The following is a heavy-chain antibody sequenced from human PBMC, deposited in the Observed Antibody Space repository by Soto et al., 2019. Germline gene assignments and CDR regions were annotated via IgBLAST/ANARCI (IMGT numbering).Heavy chain of an antibody. J-gene: IGHJ6*02. CDR2: IIPIFGTA. D-gene: IGHD3-3*01. CDR1: GGTFSSYA. V-gene: IGHV1-69*13. Sequence: GASVKVSCKASGGTFSSYAISWVRQAPGQGLERMGGIIPIFGTANYAQKFQGRVTITADESTSTAYMELSSLRSEDTAVYYCARGCEGKSYYDFWSGYSGYYYYGMDVWGQGTTVTVSS. CDR3: ARGCEGKSYYDFWSGYSGYYYYGMDV.